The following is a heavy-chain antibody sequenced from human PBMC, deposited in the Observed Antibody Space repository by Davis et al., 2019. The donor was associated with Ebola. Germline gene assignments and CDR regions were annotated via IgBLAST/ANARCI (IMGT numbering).Heavy chain of an antibody. V-gene: IGHV1-69*06. CDR2: IIPIFGTA. D-gene: IGHD1-26*01. J-gene: IGHJ3*02. CDR1: GGTFSSYA. CDR3: AREPIVGATKDAFDI. Sequence: AASVKVSCKASGGTFSSYAISWVRQTPGQGLEWMGGIIPIFGTANYAQKFQGRVTITADKSTSTAYMELSSLRSEDTAVYYCAREPIVGATKDAFDIWGQGTMVTVSS.